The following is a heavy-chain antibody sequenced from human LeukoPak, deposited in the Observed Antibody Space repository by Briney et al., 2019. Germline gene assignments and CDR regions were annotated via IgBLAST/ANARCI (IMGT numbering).Heavy chain of an antibody. J-gene: IGHJ4*02. V-gene: IGHV4-59*01. CDR3: ARGDRQLFDY. D-gene: IGHD2-21*02. CDR2: IYYSGST. Sequence: TSETLSLTCAVYGGSFSGYYWSWIRQPPGKGLEWIGYIYYSGSTNYNPSLKSRVTISVDTSKNQFSLKLSSVTAADTAVYYCARGDRQLFDYWGQGTLVTVSS. CDR1: GGSFSGYY.